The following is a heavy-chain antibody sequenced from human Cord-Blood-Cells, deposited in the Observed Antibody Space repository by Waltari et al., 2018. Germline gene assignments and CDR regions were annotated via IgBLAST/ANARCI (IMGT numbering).Heavy chain of an antibody. CDR3: ARHSKGVVPAAILHAFDI. D-gene: IGHD2-2*02. CDR2: IYYSGST. J-gene: IGHJ3*02. Sequence: QLQLQESGPGLVKPSETLSLTCTVSGGSISSSSYYWGWIRQPPGKGLEWIGSIYYSGSTYYNPSLKSRVTISVDTSKNQFSLKLSSVTAADTAVYYCARHSKGVVPAAILHAFDIWGQGTMVTVSS. CDR1: GGSISSSSYY. V-gene: IGHV4-39*01.